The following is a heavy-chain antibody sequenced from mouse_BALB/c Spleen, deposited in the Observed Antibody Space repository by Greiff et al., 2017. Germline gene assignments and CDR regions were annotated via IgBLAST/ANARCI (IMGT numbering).Heavy chain of an antibody. CDR2: IYPGDGDT. CDR3: AREIKGGYYYAMDY. J-gene: IGHJ4*01. CDR1: GYAFSSYW. V-gene: IGHV1-80*01. Sequence: VKLVESGAELVRPGSSVKISCKASGYAFSSYWMNWVKQRPGQGLEWIGQIYPGDGDTNYNGKFKGKATLTADKSSSTAYMQLSSLTSEDSAVYFCAREIKGGYYYAMDYWGQGTSVTVSS.